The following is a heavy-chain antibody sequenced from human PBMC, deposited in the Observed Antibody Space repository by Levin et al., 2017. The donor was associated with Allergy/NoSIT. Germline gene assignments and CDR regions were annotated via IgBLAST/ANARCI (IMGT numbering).Heavy chain of an antibody. CDR2: IYYSGST. V-gene: IGHV4-59*01. CDR3: ARFDGVKDVSVY. CDR1: GVSISSYY. Sequence: PSETLSLTCNVSGVSISSYYWSWIRQPPGKGLEWIGYIYYSGSTNYNPSLKSRVTISVDTSKNQFSLKLSSVTAADTAVYYCARFDGVKDVSVYWGQGTLVTVSS. J-gene: IGHJ4*02. D-gene: IGHD3-10*01.